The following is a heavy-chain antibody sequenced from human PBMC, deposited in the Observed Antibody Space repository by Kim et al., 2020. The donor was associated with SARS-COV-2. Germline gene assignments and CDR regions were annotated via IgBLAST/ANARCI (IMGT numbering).Heavy chain of an antibody. V-gene: IGHV1-69*04. CDR3: ATRPDSGYGYYFDY. CDR2: IIPILGIA. Sequence: SMKVSCKASGGTFSSYAISWVRQAPGQGLEWMGRIIPILGIANYAQKFQGRVTITADKSTSTAYMELSSLRSEDTAVYYCATRPDSGYGYYFDYWGQGTLVTVSS. J-gene: IGHJ4*02. CDR1: GGTFSSYA. D-gene: IGHD5-12*01.